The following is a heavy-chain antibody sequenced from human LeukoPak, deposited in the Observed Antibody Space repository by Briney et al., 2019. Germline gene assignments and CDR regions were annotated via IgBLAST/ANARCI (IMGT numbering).Heavy chain of an antibody. J-gene: IGHJ5*02. CDR1: GGSISSGGYS. CDR3: ARRRDYDILTGYYWWFDP. CDR2: IYHSGST. V-gene: IGHV4-30-2*01. D-gene: IGHD3-9*01. Sequence: PSETLSLTCAVSGGSISSGGYSWSWIRQPPGKGLEWIGYIYHSGSTYYNPSLKSRVTISVDRSKNQFSLKLSSVTAADTAVYYCARRRDYDILTGYYWWFDPWGQGTLVTVSS.